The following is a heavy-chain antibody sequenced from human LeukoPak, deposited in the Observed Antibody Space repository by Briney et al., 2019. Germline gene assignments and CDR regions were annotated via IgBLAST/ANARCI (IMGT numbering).Heavy chain of an antibody. D-gene: IGHD3-10*01. CDR1: GYTFTSYG. J-gene: IGHJ4*02. CDR2: ISAYNGNT. CDR3: ARVVRGVNQN. V-gene: IGHV1-18*01. Sequence: ASVKVSCKTSGYTFTSYGITWVRQAPGQGLEWMGWISAYNGNTKYAQEFQGRVTMTTDTSTSTAYMELRSLRSDDTAVYYCARVVRGVNQNWGQGTLVTVSS.